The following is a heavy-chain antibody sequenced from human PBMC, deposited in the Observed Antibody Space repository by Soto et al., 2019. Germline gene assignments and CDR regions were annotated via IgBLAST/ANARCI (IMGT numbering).Heavy chain of an antibody. CDR2: INPNSGGT. CDR1: GYTFTGYY. V-gene: IGHV1-2*04. J-gene: IGHJ5*02. CDR3: ARDSTQSSSWYNWFDP. Sequence: QVQLVQSGAEVKKPGASVKVSCKASGYTFTGYYMHWVRQAPGQGLEWMGWINPNSGGTNYAQKFQGWVTMTRDTSISTDYMELSRLRSDDTAVYYCARDSTQSSSWYNWFDPWGQGTLVTVSS. D-gene: IGHD6-13*01.